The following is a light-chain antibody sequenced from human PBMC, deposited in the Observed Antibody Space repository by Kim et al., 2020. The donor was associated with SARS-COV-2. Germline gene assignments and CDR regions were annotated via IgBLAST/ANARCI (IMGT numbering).Light chain of an antibody. CDR1: QSVSSSY. Sequence: WSPGERATLSCRASQSVSSSYLAWYQQKPGQAPRLLIFGASSRATGIPDRFSGSGSGTDFTLTISRLEPEDFAVYYCQQYGSSPYTFGPGTKLEIK. CDR2: GAS. J-gene: IGKJ2*01. V-gene: IGKV3-20*01. CDR3: QQYGSSPYT.